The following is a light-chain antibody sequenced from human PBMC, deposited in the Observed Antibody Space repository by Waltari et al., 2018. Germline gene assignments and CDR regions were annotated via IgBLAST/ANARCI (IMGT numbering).Light chain of an antibody. CDR1: QSSSNY. J-gene: IGKJ5*01. CDR2: AAS. CDR3: HQYHVPPLT. V-gene: IGKV1-39*01. Sequence: DIQMTQSPSSLSASVGDRVTITCRASQSSSNYLNWYQQKPGKAPKLLIYAASSLQSGVPSRFSGSGSGTEFILTINSLQAEDVAVYYCHQYHVPPLTFGQGTRLEIK.